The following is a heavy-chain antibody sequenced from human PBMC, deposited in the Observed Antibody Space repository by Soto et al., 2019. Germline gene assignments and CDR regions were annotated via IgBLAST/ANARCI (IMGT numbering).Heavy chain of an antibody. J-gene: IGHJ4*02. CDR3: ARASTTVTTLDY. Sequence: SETLSLTCAVSGGSISSGGYSWSWIRQPPGKGLEWIGYIYHSGSTYYNPSLKSRVTISVDRSKNQFSLKLSSVTAADTAVYYCARASTTVTTLDYSGQGTLVTVSS. CDR1: GGSISSGGYS. V-gene: IGHV4-30-2*01. D-gene: IGHD4-17*01. CDR2: IYHSGST.